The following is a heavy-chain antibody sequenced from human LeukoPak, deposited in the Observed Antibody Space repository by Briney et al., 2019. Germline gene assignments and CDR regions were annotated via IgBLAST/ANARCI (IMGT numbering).Heavy chain of an antibody. CDR1: GGTFTDYL. CDR3: ARGRIAKVVVVHSFSYGMDV. V-gene: IGHV4-34*01. D-gene: IGHD3-22*01. Sequence: SETLSPTCTVFGGTFTDYLWTWIRHSPGKGLEWIGEINDYTGETKFNPSLTSRASISVEKSKTQLSLELRSMTAADTAVYYCARGRIAKVVVVHSFSYGMDVWGQGTTVTVSS. CDR2: INDYTGET. J-gene: IGHJ6*02.